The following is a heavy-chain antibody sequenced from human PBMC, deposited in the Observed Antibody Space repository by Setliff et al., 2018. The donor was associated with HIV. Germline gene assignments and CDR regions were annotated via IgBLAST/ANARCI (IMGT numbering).Heavy chain of an antibody. Sequence: ASVKVSCKAYGHTYNAYGITWVRQAPGQGLEWMGWISAHYGSTKYAQTLQGRVTMTTDTSTNTAYMELRSLRSDDTAVYYCASSSPTTYYYGSGSPPLDYWAQGTLVTVSS. CDR2: ISAHYGST. V-gene: IGHV1-18*01. CDR1: GHTYNAYG. CDR3: ASSSPTTYYYGSGSPPLDY. D-gene: IGHD3-10*01. J-gene: IGHJ4*02.